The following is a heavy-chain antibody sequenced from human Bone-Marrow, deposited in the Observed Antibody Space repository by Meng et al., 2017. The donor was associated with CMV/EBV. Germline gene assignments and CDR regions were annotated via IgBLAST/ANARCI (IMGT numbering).Heavy chain of an antibody. CDR2: IIPIFGTA. J-gene: IGHJ6*02. Sequence: SVKVSCKASGGTFSSYAISWVRQAPGQVLAWMGGIIPIFGTANYAQKFQGRVTITTDESTSTAYMEQSSLRSEHTAVYYCARDGTGERYYYYGTDVWGQGTTVTVSS. D-gene: IGHD7-27*01. CDR1: GGTFSSYA. CDR3: ARDGTGERYYYYGTDV. V-gene: IGHV1-69*05.